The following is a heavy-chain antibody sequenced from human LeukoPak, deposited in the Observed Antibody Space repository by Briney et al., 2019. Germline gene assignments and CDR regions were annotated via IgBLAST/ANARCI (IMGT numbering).Heavy chain of an antibody. J-gene: IGHJ4*02. D-gene: IGHD4-17*01. CDR1: GYTFTGYY. V-gene: IGHV1-2*04. CDR3: ARDHDGDYSLDY. Sequence: ASVKVSCKASGYTFTGYYTHWVRQAPGQGLEWMGWINPNSGGTNYAQKFQGWVTMTRDTSISTAYMELSRLRSDDTAVYYCARDHDGDYSLDYWGQGTLVTVSS. CDR2: INPNSGGT.